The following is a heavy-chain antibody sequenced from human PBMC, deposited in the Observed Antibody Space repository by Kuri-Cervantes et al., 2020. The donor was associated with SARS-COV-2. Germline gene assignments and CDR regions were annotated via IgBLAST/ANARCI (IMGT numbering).Heavy chain of an antibody. CDR1: GFNFSTTD. J-gene: IGHJ6*02. Sequence: GESLKISCVASGFNFSTTDMHWVRQAPGKGLEWVTFISSDGKNKKCMASGKGRFTISRDNSQNTLHLQMKSLRAEDTAVYYCAKPVAGAYYYYYYGMDVWGQGTMVTVSS. V-gene: IGHV3-30*18. CDR2: ISSDGKNK. CDR3: AKPVAGAYYYYYYGMDV. D-gene: IGHD6-19*01.